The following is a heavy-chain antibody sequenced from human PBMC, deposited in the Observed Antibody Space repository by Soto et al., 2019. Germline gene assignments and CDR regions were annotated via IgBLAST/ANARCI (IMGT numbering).Heavy chain of an antibody. CDR1: GYTFINYD. J-gene: IGHJ4*02. CDR2: MNPNSGNT. CDR3: VRGGGYYDMLTGYDY. Sequence: ASVKVSCKASGYTFINYDINWVRQATGQGLEWMGWMNPNSGNTDYAQKFQGRVTMTRSTSISTAYMELSSLRSEDTAVYYCVRGGGYYDMLTGYDYWGQGPLVTVSS. V-gene: IGHV1-8*01. D-gene: IGHD3-9*01.